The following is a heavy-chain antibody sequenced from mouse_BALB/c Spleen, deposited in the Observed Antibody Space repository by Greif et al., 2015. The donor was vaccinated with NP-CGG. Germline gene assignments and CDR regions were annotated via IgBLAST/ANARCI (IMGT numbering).Heavy chain of an antibody. V-gene: IGHV1-14*01. Sequence: EVQLQQSGPELVKPGASVKMSCKASGYTFTSYVMHWVKQKPGQGLEWIGYINPYNDGTKYNEKFKGKATLTSDKSSSTAYMELSSLTSEDSAVYYCAREEDYYYGSSYVRYFDYWGQGTTLTVSS. D-gene: IGHD1-1*01. J-gene: IGHJ2*01. CDR2: INPYNDGT. CDR3: AREEDYYYGSSYVRYFDY. CDR1: GYTFTSYV.